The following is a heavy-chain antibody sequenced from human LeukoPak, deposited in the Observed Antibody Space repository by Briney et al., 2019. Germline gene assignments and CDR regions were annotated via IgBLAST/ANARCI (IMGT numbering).Heavy chain of an antibody. V-gene: IGHV3-23*01. J-gene: IGHJ4*02. CDR1: GFTFSSYA. Sequence: GGSLRLSCAASGFTFSSYAMSWVRQAPGKGLEWVSAISGSGGSTYYADSVKGRFTISRDNSKNTLYLQMNSLRAKDTAVYYCAKGPYYYDSSGYYYWGQGTLVTVSS. D-gene: IGHD3-22*01. CDR2: ISGSGGST. CDR3: AKGPYYYDSSGYYY.